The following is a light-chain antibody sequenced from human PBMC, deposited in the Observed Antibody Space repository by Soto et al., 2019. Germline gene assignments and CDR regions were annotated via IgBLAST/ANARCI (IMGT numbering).Light chain of an antibody. CDR2: KIS. Sequence: DIVLTQTRLSSPVTLGQPASISCRSSQSLVHIDGNTYFNWLQQRPGQPPRLLIYKISNRFPGVPDRFSGSGAGTDFTLKISRVEAEDVGVYYCMQATQSYTFGQGTRLKIK. CDR1: QSLVHIDGNTY. V-gene: IGKV2-24*01. J-gene: IGKJ2*01. CDR3: MQATQSYT.